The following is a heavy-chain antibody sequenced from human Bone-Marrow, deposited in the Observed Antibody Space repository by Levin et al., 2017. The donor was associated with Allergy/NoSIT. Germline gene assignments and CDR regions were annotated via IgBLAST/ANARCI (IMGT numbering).Heavy chain of an antibody. D-gene: IGHD5-12*01. CDR2: IDWDDDK. J-gene: IGHJ3*02. Sequence: SGPTLVKPTQTLTLTCTFSGFSLSTSGMCVSWIRQPPGKALEWLARIDWDDDKYYSTSLKTRRTISKDTSKNQVGLTMTTMDPVATATYYCSRTAQDLRLAAFDIWGQGTMVTVSS. V-gene: IGHV2-70*11. CDR1: GFSLSTSGMC. CDR3: SRTAQDLRLAAFDI.